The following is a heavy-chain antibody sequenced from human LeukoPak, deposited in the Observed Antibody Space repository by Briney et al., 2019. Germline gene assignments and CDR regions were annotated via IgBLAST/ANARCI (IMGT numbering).Heavy chain of an antibody. CDR2: IGIDSGNT. Sequence: GGSLRLSCAASGFPFNDYSTNWVRQAPGKGLEWISYIGIDSGNTKYADSVKGRFTISADSAKNSLHLQMNSLRVEDTAVYFCARDHRYAFDNWGQGILVTVSS. V-gene: IGHV3-48*04. D-gene: IGHD5-12*01. CDR3: ARDHRYAFDN. J-gene: IGHJ4*02. CDR1: GFPFNDYS.